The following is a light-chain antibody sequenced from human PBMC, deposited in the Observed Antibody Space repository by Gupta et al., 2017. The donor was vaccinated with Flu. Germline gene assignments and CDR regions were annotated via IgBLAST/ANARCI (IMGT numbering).Light chain of an antibody. Sequence: SPHSASVEDRVTSTCRANHKIRNDLGWYQQKPGKAPKLLIAYASTRKSGVPSRFIGSGSGTYYTLTISSLQPEDFATYYCRQQNNSPWTFGQGTKVEIK. CDR2: YAS. CDR1: HKIRND. V-gene: IGKV1-6*01. J-gene: IGKJ1*01. CDR3: RQQNNSPWT.